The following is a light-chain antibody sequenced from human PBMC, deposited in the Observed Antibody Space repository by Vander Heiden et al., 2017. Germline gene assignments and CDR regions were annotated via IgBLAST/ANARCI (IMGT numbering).Light chain of an antibody. CDR3: SSYTSSNTLV. J-gene: IGLJ1*01. CDR2: DVT. Sequence: QSALSQPASVSGSTGQSITISCTVTSSDVGAYNYVSWYQQHPGKAPKLIIYDVTNRSSGVSNRFSGSKSGNTASLTTSGLQAEDEADYYCSSYTSSNTLVFGTGTKVTVL. CDR1: SSDVGAYNY. V-gene: IGLV2-14*03.